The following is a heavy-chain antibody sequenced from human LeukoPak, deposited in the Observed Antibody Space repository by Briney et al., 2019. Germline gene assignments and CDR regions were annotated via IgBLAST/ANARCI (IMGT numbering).Heavy chain of an antibody. CDR3: ARSNQADDY. J-gene: IGHJ4*02. CDR1: GFTFSSYW. D-gene: IGHD1-14*01. CDR2: INSDGSST. V-gene: IGHV3-74*01. Sequence: GGSLRLSCSASGFTFSSYWMHWVRQAPGKGLVWVSRINSDGSSTSYADSVKGRFTISRDNAKNTLYLQMDSLRAEDTGVYYCARSNQADDYWGQGTLVTASS.